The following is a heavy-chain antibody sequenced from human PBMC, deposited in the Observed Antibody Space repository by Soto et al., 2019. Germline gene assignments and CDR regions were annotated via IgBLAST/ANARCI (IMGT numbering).Heavy chain of an antibody. V-gene: IGHV3-74*01. CDR1: GFIFTDFW. CDR2: IDTSGSST. J-gene: IGHJ4*02. Sequence: GGSLRLSCEASGFIFTDFWMHWVRQVPGKGLVWVSRIDTSGSSTSYADSVKGRFTISRDNAKNTVSLQMNSLRAEDTGVYYCAKDSWYFDLWSQGSLVTVSS. D-gene: IGHD6-13*01. CDR3: AKDSWYFDL.